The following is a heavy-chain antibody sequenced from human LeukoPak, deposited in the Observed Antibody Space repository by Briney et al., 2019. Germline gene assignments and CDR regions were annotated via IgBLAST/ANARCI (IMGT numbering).Heavy chain of an antibody. Sequence: PSETLSLTCGVYGGSFTDYSWSWLRQTPGKGLEWIGDINHSGSTSYNSALKSRVTISVDTSRNQFSLKLSSVTAAGTADYYCARLGLYTSSWYRFYYFDYWGQGSPVTVSS. CDR2: INHSGST. CDR3: ARLGLYTSSWYRFYYFDY. D-gene: IGHD6-13*01. V-gene: IGHV4-34*01. CDR1: GGSFTDYS. J-gene: IGHJ4*02.